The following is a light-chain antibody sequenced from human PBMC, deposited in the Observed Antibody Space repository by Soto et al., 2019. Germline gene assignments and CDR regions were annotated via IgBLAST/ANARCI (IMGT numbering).Light chain of an antibody. J-gene: IGKJ1*01. CDR1: QSISSY. CDR2: AAS. CDR3: QQSYSTPWT. Sequence: FASVGDRVTITCRASQSISSYLNWYQQKPGKAPKLLIYAASSLQSGVPSRFSGSGSGTDFTLTISSLQPEDFATYYCQQSYSTPWTFGQGTKVDIK. V-gene: IGKV1-39*01.